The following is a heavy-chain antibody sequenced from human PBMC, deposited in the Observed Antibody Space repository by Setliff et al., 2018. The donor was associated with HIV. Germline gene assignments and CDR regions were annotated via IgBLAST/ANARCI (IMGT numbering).Heavy chain of an antibody. Sequence: PSETLSLTCTVSGGSISSHYWSWIRQPPGKGLEWIAYIYYSGTTSYNPSLKSRVTISVDTSKNQFSLKLSSVTAADTAVYYCARGVTIFGVVTRHNYYMDVWGKGTTVTVSS. CDR2: IYYSGTT. V-gene: IGHV4-59*11. CDR3: ARGVTIFGVVTRHNYYMDV. CDR1: GGSISSHY. J-gene: IGHJ6*03. D-gene: IGHD3-3*01.